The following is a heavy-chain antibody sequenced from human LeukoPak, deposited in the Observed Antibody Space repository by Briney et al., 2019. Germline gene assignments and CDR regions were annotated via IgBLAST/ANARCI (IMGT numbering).Heavy chain of an antibody. CDR3: ARVARDGDYFDY. J-gene: IGHJ4*02. D-gene: IGHD4-17*01. V-gene: IGHV3-53*01. CDR1: GFAVSSNY. CDR2: IYSGGST. Sequence: GGSLRLSCAASGFAVSSNYMSWVRQAPGKGLEWVSVIYSGGSTYYADSVKGRFTISRDNSKNTLYLQMNSLRAEDTAVYYCARVARDGDYFDYWGQGTLVTVSS.